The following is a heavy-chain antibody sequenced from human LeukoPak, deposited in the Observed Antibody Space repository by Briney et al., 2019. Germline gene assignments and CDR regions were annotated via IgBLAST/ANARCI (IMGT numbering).Heavy chain of an antibody. J-gene: IGHJ4*01. CDR3: ARDGTAAGLYFDL. Sequence: GGSLRLSCAVSGFTFSSYWMNWVRQAPGKGLEWVASIRQDGGDKSYVDSVKGRFTISRDNTKNPPYLQINSLRAEDTAVYYCARDGTAAGLYFDLWGQGTLVTVSS. CDR2: IRQDGGDK. V-gene: IGHV3-7*01. D-gene: IGHD6-13*01. CDR1: GFTFSSYW.